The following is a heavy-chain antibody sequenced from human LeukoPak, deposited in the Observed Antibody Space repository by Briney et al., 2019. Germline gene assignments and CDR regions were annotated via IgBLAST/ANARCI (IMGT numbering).Heavy chain of an antibody. Sequence: PGGSLRLSCVASGFTFSRYWMSWVRKAPGKGLEWVANIDQDGSEKYYVDSVKGRFTISRDNTKNSLFLQMNSLRAEDTAVYYCARDDVVMVYAHDYWGQGILVTVSS. D-gene: IGHD2-8*01. CDR2: IDQDGSEK. V-gene: IGHV3-7*05. CDR3: ARDDVVMVYAHDY. CDR1: GFTFSRYW. J-gene: IGHJ4*02.